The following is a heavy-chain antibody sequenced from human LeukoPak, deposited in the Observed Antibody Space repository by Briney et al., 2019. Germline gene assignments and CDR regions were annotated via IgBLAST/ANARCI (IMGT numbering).Heavy chain of an antibody. D-gene: IGHD4-17*01. CDR1: GGSISSSSYY. CDR2: IYYSGNT. V-gene: IGHV4-39*01. CDR3: ARQGYADFSPRPFDY. Sequence: SETLSLTCTVSGGSISSSSYYWGWIRQPPGKGLEWIGSIYYSGNTNYNPSLKNRVTISVDTSKNQFSLKLRSVTAADTAVFYCARQGYADFSPRPFDYWGQGTLVTVSS. J-gene: IGHJ4*02.